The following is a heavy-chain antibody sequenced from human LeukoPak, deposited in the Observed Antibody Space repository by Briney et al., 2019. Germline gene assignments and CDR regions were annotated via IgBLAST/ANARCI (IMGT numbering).Heavy chain of an antibody. J-gene: IGHJ3*02. D-gene: IGHD2-21*02. V-gene: IGHV3-48*03. CDR1: GFTFSNYE. CDR3: ARDKTLLANCGGACYVDAFDI. Sequence: GGSLRLSCAASGFTFSNYEMNWVRQAPGEGLEWVSYVSSSAGTIYYADSVKGRFTISRDNAKNSLYLQMNRLSGEDTAVYYCARDKTLLANCGGACYVDAFDIWGQGTMVTVSS. CDR2: VSSSAGTI.